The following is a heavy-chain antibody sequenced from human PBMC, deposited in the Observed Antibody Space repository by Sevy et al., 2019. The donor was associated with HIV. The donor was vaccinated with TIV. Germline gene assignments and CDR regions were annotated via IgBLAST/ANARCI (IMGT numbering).Heavy chain of an antibody. CDR2: INPNSGGT. Sequence: ASVKVSCKASGYTFTGYYMHWVRQAPGQGLEWMGRINPNSGGTNYAQKFQGRVTMTRDTSISTAYMELSRLRSDDTAVYYCAREDSGWYAHNWFDPWGQGTLVTVSS. V-gene: IGHV1-2*06. D-gene: IGHD6-19*01. CDR1: GYTFTGYY. J-gene: IGHJ5*02. CDR3: AREDSGWYAHNWFDP.